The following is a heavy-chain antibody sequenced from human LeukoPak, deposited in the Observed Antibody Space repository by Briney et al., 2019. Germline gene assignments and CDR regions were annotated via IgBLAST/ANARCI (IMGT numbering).Heavy chain of an antibody. V-gene: IGHV4-59*01. CDR2: IYYSGST. CDR1: GGSISYYY. D-gene: IGHD5-18*01. CDR3: ARTTEGGYTYDYFYYYYMDV. Sequence: PSETLSLTCTVSGGSISYYYWSWIRQPPGKGLEWIGYIYYSGSTTYNPSLKSRVTISVDTSKNQFSLKLSSVTAADTAVYYCARTTEGGYTYDYFYYYYMDVWGKGTTVTIS. J-gene: IGHJ6*03.